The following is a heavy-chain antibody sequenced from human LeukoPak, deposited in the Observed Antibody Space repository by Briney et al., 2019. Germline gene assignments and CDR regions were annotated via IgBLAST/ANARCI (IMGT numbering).Heavy chain of an antibody. Sequence: SCKASGYTFSSYAMHWVRQAPGKGLEWVAVISYDGSNKYYADSVKGRFTISRDNSKNTLYLQMNSLRAEDTAIYYCARDPDYYASSGSFDLWGRGTLVTVSS. CDR2: ISYDGSNK. CDR1: GYTFSSYA. D-gene: IGHD3-22*01. CDR3: ARDPDYYASSGSFDL. V-gene: IGHV3-30-3*01. J-gene: IGHJ2*01.